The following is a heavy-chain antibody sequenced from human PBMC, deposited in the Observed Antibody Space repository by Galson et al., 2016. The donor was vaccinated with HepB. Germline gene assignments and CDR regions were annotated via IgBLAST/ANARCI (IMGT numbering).Heavy chain of an antibody. D-gene: IGHD1-26*01. CDR2: IYYTGST. V-gene: IGHV4-39*01. CDR3: ARLRWALSPRFDP. J-gene: IGHJ5*02. CDR1: GGSISSGSISNSSYY. Sequence: SETLSLTCTVSGGSISSGSISNSSYYWGWIRQPPGKGLEWIGSIYYTGSTYYNPSLKRRVTISLDTSKNQFSLKQNSVTAADTAVYYCARLRWALSPRFDPWGQGTLVTVSS.